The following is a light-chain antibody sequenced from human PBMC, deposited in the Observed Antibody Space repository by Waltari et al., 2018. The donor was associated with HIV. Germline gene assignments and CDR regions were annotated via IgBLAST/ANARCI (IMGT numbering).Light chain of an antibody. CDR3: CSFAGSYTWL. V-gene: IGLV2-11*01. J-gene: IGLJ2*01. Sequence: QSALTQPRSVSGSPGQSVTISCTGTSSDLGGHNYVSWYRQLPGKVPKLMIYDLTKRPSGVPDRFSGSKSGNTASLTISGLQAEDEADYYCCSFAGSYTWLFGGGTKLTVL. CDR2: DLT. CDR1: SSDLGGHNY.